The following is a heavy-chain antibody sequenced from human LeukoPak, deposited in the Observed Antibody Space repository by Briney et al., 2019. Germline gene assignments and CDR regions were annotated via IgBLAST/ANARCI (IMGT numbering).Heavy chain of an antibody. V-gene: IGHV4-39*07. CDR1: GGSISSSSYY. CDR2: IYYSGST. J-gene: IGHJ6*03. D-gene: IGHD3-16*01. Sequence: PSETLSLTCTVSGGSISSSSYYWGWIRQPPGKGLEWIGSIYYSGSTYYNPSLKSRVTISVDTSKNQFSLKLNSVTAADTAVYYCARGGRNYYYYYMDVWGKGTTVTVSS. CDR3: ARGGRNYYYYYMDV.